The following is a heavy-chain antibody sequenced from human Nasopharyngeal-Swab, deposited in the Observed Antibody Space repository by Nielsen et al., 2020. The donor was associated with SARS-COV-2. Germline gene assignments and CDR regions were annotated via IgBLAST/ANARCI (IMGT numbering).Heavy chain of an antibody. CDR2: INTANGDT. Sequence: WVRHAPGQGLEWMGCINTANGDTRYSQKFQDRVTISTDTSAISTDTSATTAYMELSILGSEDTAVYFCARDEDVWGQGTTVTVSS. V-gene: IGHV1-3*04. J-gene: IGHJ6*02. CDR3: ARDEDV.